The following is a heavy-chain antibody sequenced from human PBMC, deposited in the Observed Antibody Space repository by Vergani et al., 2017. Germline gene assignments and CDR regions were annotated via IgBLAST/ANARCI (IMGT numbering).Heavy chain of an antibody. D-gene: IGHD2-2*02. V-gene: IGHV4-30-2*01. J-gene: IGHJ4*02. Sequence: QLQLQESGSGLVKPSQTLSLTCAVSGGSISSGGYSWSWIRQPPGKGLEWIGYIYHSGSTYYNPSLKNRVTISVDRSKNQFSLKLSSVTAADTAVYYCAISWGYCSSTSCYKYYFDYWGQGTLVTVSS. CDR1: GGSISSGGYS. CDR2: IYHSGST. CDR3: AISWGYCSSTSCYKYYFDY.